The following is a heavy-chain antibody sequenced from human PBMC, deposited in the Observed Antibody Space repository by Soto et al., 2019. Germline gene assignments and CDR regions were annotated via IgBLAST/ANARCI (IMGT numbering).Heavy chain of an antibody. V-gene: IGHV1-2*02. CDR2: INPKSGGT. D-gene: IGHD1-26*01. CDR1: GYTFTVYY. CDR3: ARGLAKGGGRAGFYF. J-gene: IGHJ4*02. Sequence: ASVKVSCKASGYTFTVYYMHWVRQAPGQGLEWMGWINPKSGGTMYPQKFQGRVTMTWDTSISTAYMALTRLRSDDTAVYYCARGLAKGGGRAGFYFWGQGTLVTVSS.